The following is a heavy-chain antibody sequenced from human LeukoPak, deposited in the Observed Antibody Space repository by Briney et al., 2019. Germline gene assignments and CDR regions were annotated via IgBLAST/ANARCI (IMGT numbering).Heavy chain of an antibody. D-gene: IGHD3-3*01. CDR1: GYTFTSYG. CDR2: ISAYNGNT. V-gene: IGHV1-18*01. Sequence: ASVKVSCKASGYTFTSYGISWVRQAPGQGLEWMGWISAYNGNTNYAQKLQGRVTMTTDISTSTAYMELRSLRSDDTAVYYCARGSMSVRWGRVRNWFDPWGQGTLVTVSS. J-gene: IGHJ5*02. CDR3: ARGSMSVRWGRVRNWFDP.